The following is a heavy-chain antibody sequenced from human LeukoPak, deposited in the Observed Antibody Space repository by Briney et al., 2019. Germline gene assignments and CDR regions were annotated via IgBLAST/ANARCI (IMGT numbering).Heavy chain of an antibody. CDR2: ISTSGDST. D-gene: IGHD3-22*01. V-gene: IGHV3-23*01. J-gene: IGHJ3*02. CDR3: ARVPAVPSYFATSGFYYAAFDI. Sequence: PGGSLRLSCAVSGFTVSSNYMSWVRQAPGKGLEWVSVISTSGDSTYYADSVKGRFTISRDNSKNTLYLQMDSLRAEDAAVYYCARVPAVPSYFATSGFYYAAFDIWGQGTMVTVSS. CDR1: GFTVSSNY.